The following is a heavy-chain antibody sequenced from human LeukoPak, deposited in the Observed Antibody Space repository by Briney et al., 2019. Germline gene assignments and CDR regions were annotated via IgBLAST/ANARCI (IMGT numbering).Heavy chain of an antibody. V-gene: IGHV3-21*01. CDR1: GFTFSSYS. Sequence: GGALRLSCAASGFTFSSYSMNWVRQAPGKGLEWVSSISSSSSYIYYAYSVKGRFTISIDNAKNSLYLQMNSLRAEDTGVYSCAREAMGGTDYWGQGTMVTVSS. J-gene: IGHJ4*02. CDR2: ISSSSSYI. CDR3: AREAMGGTDY. D-gene: IGHD5-18*01.